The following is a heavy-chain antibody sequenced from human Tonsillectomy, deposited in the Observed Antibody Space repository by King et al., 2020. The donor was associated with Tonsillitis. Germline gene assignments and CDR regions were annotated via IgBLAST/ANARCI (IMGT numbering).Heavy chain of an antibody. J-gene: IGHJ4*02. Sequence: HVQLVESGGGVVQPGGSLRLSWAASGFTFSDFGMHWVRRPPGKGLEWLAFIHRDGINTYIADSVKGRFTISRDNSKNTLSLQVNSLRAEDTAVYYCGKDSFRGYGTRMGDYWGQGTLVTVSS. CDR1: GFTFSDFG. CDR3: GKDSFRGYGTRMGDY. D-gene: IGHD6-25*01. V-gene: IGHV3-30*02. CDR2: IHRDGINT.